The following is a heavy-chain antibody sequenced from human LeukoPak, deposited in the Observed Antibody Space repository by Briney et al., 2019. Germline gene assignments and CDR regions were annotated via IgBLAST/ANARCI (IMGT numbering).Heavy chain of an antibody. CDR2: NSYSGAT. J-gene: IGHJ4*02. Sequence: SETLSLTRTVSGGSTRSSSYYWGWIRQPPGKDLEWIGSNSYSGATYYNPSLESRVIISVDTSKNQFSLKLSSVTAADTAVYYCARLYCSGGSCSVDYWGQGTLVTVSS. CDR1: GGSTRSSSYY. CDR3: ARLYCSGGSCSVDY. V-gene: IGHV4-39*07. D-gene: IGHD2-15*01.